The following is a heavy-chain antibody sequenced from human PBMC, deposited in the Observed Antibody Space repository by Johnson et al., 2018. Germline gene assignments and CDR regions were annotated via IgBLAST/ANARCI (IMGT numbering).Heavy chain of an antibody. D-gene: IGHD3-22*01. Sequence: VQLGQAGGGLVEAGGSLGLSCAASGFTFSTYAMHWVRQAPGKGLEYVSTISRNGDSTDYGKAGKGRFTISRDNSKNTLYLQMGSLRAEDMAVYYCARDTSGYNYEYFQHWGQGTLVTVSS. CDR3: ARDTSGYNYEYFQH. CDR2: ISRNGDST. CDR1: GFTFSTYA. V-gene: IGHV3-64*01. J-gene: IGHJ1*01.